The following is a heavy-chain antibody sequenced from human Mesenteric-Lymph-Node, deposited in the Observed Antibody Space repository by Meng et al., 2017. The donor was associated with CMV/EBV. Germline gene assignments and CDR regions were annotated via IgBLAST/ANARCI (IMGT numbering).Heavy chain of an antibody. V-gene: IGHV6-1*01. J-gene: IGHJ6*02. CDR3: ARDPRWNSYYYYGMDV. CDR1: GDSVSSHSAA. CDR2: TYYRSKWYN. D-gene: IGHD1-7*01. Sequence: SCAISGDSVSSHSAAWNWIRQSPSRGLEWLGRTYYRSKWYNDYAVSVKSRITINPDTSKNQFSLQLNSVTPEDTAVYYCARDPRWNSYYYYGMDVWGQGTTVTVSS.